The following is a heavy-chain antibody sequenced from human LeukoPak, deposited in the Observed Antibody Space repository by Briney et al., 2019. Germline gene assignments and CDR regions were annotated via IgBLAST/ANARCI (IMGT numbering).Heavy chain of an antibody. CDR3: ARVDVVYAFDI. D-gene: IGHD3-10*02. CDR1: GGSISSYY. V-gene: IGHV4-59*01. Sequence: PSETLSLTCTVSGGSISSYYWSWIRQPPGKGLEWIGYIYYSGSTNYNPSLKSRVTISVDTSKNQFSLKLSSVTAADTAVYYCARVDVVYAFDIWGQETMVTVSS. CDR2: IYYSGST. J-gene: IGHJ3*02.